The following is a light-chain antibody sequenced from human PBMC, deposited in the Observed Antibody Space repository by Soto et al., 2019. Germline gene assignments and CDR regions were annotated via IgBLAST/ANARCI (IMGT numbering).Light chain of an antibody. CDR3: QQYYNWPRT. CDR1: QSVNSN. CDR2: GAS. V-gene: IGKV3-15*01. J-gene: IGKJ5*01. Sequence: EIVMTQSPATLSVSPGERATLSCRASQSVNSNLAWYQQKPGQAPRLLIYGASTRATGIPARFSGSGSGTEFTLTISSLQSEDSAVYYCQQYYNWPRTFGQGTRLEIK.